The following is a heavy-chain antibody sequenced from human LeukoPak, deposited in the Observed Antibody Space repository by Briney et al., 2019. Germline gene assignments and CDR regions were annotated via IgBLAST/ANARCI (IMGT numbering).Heavy chain of an antibody. Sequence: PGGSLRLSCAASGFTFSRYWMTWVRQAPGKGLEWVANIKQDGSEEYYVDAVKGRFTISRSNAKNSLYLQMNSLRAEDTAVYYCAREGSASYYSAFDFWGQGTMVTVSS. CDR2: IKQDGSEE. CDR1: GFTFSRYW. CDR3: AREGSASYYSAFDF. D-gene: IGHD3-10*01. J-gene: IGHJ3*01. V-gene: IGHV3-7*04.